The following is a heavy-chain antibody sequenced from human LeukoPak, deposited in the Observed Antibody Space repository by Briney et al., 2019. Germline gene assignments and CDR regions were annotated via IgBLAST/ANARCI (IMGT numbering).Heavy chain of an antibody. CDR2: ISYDGSNK. D-gene: IGHD3-22*01. J-gene: IGHJ5*02. V-gene: IGHV3-30*18. CDR1: GFTFSRYG. Sequence: PGRSLRLSCAASGFTFSRYGMHWVRQAPGKGLEWVAVISYDGSNKYYADSVKGRFTISRDNSKNTLYLQMNSLRAEDTAVYYCANAEGDSSGYYHGWFDPWGQGTLVTVSS. CDR3: ANAEGDSSGYYHGWFDP.